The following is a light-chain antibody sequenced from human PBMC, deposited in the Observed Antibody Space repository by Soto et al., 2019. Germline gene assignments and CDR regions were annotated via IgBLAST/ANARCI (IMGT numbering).Light chain of an antibody. Sequence: DIQMTQSPSTLSGSVGDRVTITCRASQSISSYLNWYQQKPGKAPKLLIYAASSLQSGVPSRFSGSGSGTKFTLTIASLQPDDFATYYCQQYETFSGTFGPGTKVDIK. CDR3: QQYETFSGT. CDR2: AAS. V-gene: IGKV1-5*01. J-gene: IGKJ1*01. CDR1: QSISSY.